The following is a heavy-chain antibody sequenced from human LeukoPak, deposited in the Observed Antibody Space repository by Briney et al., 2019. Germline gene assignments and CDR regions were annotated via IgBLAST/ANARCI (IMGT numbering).Heavy chain of an antibody. CDR2: ISWDGGST. Sequence: GGSLRLSRAASGFTFDDYTMHWVRQAPGKGLEWVSLISWDGGSTYYADSVKGRFTISRDNSKNSLYLQMNSLRTEDTALYYCAKDIAAAGWDYYYYYMDVWGKGTTVTVSS. J-gene: IGHJ6*03. CDR1: GFTFDDYT. CDR3: AKDIAAAGWDYYYYYMDV. D-gene: IGHD6-13*01. V-gene: IGHV3-43*01.